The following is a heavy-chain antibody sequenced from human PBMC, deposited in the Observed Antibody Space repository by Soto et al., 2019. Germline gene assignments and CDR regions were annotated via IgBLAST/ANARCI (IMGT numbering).Heavy chain of an antibody. CDR1: GFTFSDYA. CDR3: ARDMDVVVPAASPTFDY. Sequence: PGGSLRLSCAASGFTFSDYAMHWVRQAPGKGLEWVAVVSHDGRNTHYADSVKGRFTISRDSSKNTVSLEMTSLRAEDTAVYYCARDMDVVVPAASPTFDYCGQGTLVTVSS. CDR2: VSHDGRNT. V-gene: IGHV3-30*03. D-gene: IGHD2-2*01. J-gene: IGHJ4*02.